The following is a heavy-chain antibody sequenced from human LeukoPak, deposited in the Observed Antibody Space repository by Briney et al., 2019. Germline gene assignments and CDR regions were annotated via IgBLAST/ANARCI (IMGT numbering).Heavy chain of an antibody. D-gene: IGHD3-3*01. CDR3: TTEKGLTIFGVVDY. V-gene: IGHV3-15*01. J-gene: IGHJ4*02. Sequence: GGSLRLFCAASGLTFSNAWLSWVRQAPGKGLEWVGRIKSKTDGGPTDYAAPVKGRFTISRDDSKNTLYLQMNSLKTEDTAVYYCTTEKGLTIFGVVDYWGQGTLVTVSS. CDR2: IKSKTDGGPT. CDR1: GLTFSNAW.